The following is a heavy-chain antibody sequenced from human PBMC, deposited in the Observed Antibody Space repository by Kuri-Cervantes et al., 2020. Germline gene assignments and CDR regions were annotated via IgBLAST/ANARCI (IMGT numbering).Heavy chain of an antibody. CDR2: ISAYNGNT. Sequence: ASVKVSCKASRYTFTSYYIHWLRQAPGQGLEWMGWISAYNGNTNYAQKLQGRVTMTTDTSTSTAYMELRSLRSDDTAVYYCALLAGAGPIDYWGQGTLVTVSS. V-gene: IGHV1-18*04. CDR3: ALLAGAGPIDY. CDR1: RYTFTSYY. J-gene: IGHJ4*02. D-gene: IGHD1-1*01.